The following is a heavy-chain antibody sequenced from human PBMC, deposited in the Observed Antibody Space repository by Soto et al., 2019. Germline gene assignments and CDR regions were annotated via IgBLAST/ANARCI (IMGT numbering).Heavy chain of an antibody. CDR2: INTYNGNT. CDR3: AMVDVYVTPSPQDV. D-gene: IGHD3-16*01. V-gene: IGHV1-18*01. J-gene: IGHJ6*02. CDR1: GYTFTRYG. Sequence: QVQLVQSGAEVKNPGASVKVSCKASGYTFTRYGIGWARQAPGQGLEWMGWINTYNGNTNYAQNAQGRVTLTTDTSTSTAYMELRSLRSTDTAIYYCAMVDVYVTPSPQDVWGQGNTVIVSS.